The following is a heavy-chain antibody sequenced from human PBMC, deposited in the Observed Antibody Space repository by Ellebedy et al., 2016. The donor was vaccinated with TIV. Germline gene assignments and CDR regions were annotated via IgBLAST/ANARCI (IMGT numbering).Heavy chain of an antibody. V-gene: IGHV3-48*01. CDR1: GFTFSSYS. Sequence: GESLKISCAASGFTFSSYSMNWVRQAPGKGLEWVSYISSGSATIYYADSVKGRFTISRDNAKNSLYLQMNRLRAEDTAVYYCARRGDDSSGDAFDIWGLGTMVTVSS. CDR3: ARRGDDSSGDAFDI. D-gene: IGHD3-22*01. J-gene: IGHJ3*02. CDR2: ISSGSATI.